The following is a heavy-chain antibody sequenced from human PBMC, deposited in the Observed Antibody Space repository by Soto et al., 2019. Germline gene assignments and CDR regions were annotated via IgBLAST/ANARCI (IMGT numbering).Heavy chain of an antibody. CDR3: ARESGSGWYVHLFDY. J-gene: IGHJ4*02. D-gene: IGHD6-19*01. Sequence: QVQLVESGGGVVQPGRSLRLSCAASGFTFSSYAMHWVRQAPGKGLEWVAVISYDGSNKYYADSVKGRFTISRDNSKNTLYLQMNSLRAEDTAVYYCARESGSGWYVHLFDYWGQGTLVTVSS. CDR2: ISYDGSNK. CDR1: GFTFSSYA. V-gene: IGHV3-30-3*01.